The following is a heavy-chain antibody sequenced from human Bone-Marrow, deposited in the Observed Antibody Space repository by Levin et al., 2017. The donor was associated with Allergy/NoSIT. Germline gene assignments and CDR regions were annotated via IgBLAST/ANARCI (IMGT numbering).Heavy chain of an antibody. J-gene: IGHJ4*02. CDR3: ARMVAGDNYFDY. D-gene: IGHD2-15*01. Sequence: LRLSCTVSGDSISSGGYSWNWIRLPPGKGLEWIGYIYHSGSPYYCPSLKSRVTMSVDRSKNQFSLKLNSVTAADTAVYYCARMVAGDNYFDYWGQGAVVTVSS. CDR2: IYHSGSP. CDR1: GDSISSGGYS. V-gene: IGHV4-30-2*01.